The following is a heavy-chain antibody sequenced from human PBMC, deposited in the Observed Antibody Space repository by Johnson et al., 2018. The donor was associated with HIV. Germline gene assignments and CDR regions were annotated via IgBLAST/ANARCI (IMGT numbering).Heavy chain of an antibody. CDR2: LNWNGGST. CDR1: GFSFSDHY. J-gene: IGHJ3*02. CDR3: AKGPAAVFGLVADI. V-gene: IGHV3-11*04. Sequence: QVQVVESGGGLVKPGGSLRLSCAASGFSFSDHYMIWIRQAPGKGLEWVSGLNWNGGSTGYADSVKGRFTISRDNAKNSLYLQMNSLRAEDTAVYYCAKGPAAVFGLVADIWGQGTKVTVSS. D-gene: IGHD3/OR15-3a*01.